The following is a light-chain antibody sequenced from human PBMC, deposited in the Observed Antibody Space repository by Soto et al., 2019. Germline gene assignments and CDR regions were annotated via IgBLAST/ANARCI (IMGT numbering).Light chain of an antibody. Sequence: QSVLTQPRSVSGSPGQSVTISCTGTSSDVGGYNYVSWYQQHPGKAPKLMIYDVSKRPSGVPDRFSGSKSGNTASLTISGLQAEDEADYYCCSYAGSHGRHVFGTGTKVTVL. CDR1: SSDVGGYNY. CDR3: CSYAGSHGRHV. J-gene: IGLJ1*01. V-gene: IGLV2-11*01. CDR2: DVS.